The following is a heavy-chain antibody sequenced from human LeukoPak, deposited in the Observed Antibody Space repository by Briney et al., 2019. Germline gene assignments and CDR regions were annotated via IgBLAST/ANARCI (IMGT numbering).Heavy chain of an antibody. CDR1: GFTFSSYE. Sequence: GGSLRLSCAASGFTFSSYEMNWVRQAPGKGLEWVSYISSSGSTIYYADSVKGRFTISRDNAKNSLYLQMNSLRAEDTAVYYCARASNVLLWFGELFSLDYWGQGTPVTVSS. J-gene: IGHJ4*02. D-gene: IGHD3-10*01. CDR3: ARASNVLLWFGELFSLDY. V-gene: IGHV3-48*03. CDR2: ISSSGSTI.